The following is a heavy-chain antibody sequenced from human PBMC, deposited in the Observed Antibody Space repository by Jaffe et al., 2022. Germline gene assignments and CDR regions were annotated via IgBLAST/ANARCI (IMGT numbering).Heavy chain of an antibody. CDR3: ARDPGHRNYFDY. CDR1: GYTFTTYD. Sequence: QVHMVQSGAEVKNPGASVKVSCKTSGYTFTTYDIHWVRQAPGQGLEWMGEISPSGGGTIHAQKFQGRVTMTKDTSTSTVYMELSSLRSEDTAMYYCARDPGHRNYFDYWGQGTLVAVSS. CDR2: ISPSGGGT. J-gene: IGHJ4*02. V-gene: IGHV1-46*01.